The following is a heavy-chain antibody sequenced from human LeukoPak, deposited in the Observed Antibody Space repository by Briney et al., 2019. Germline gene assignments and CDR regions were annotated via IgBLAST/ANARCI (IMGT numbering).Heavy chain of an antibody. CDR3: ARDPIAAAGDY. V-gene: IGHV3-7*01. D-gene: IGHD6-13*01. J-gene: IGHJ4*02. CDR2: IRGDGGEK. Sequence: GGSLRLSCATSGFTFSTYWMNWFRQPPGRGLEWVPKIRGDGGEKDHVASVKGRFTISRDNAKNSLYLQMNSLRAEDTAVYYCARDPIAAAGDYWGQGTLVTVSS. CDR1: GFTFSTYW.